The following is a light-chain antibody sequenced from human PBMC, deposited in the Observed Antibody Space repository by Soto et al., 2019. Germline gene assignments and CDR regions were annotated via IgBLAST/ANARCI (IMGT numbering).Light chain of an antibody. J-gene: IGKJ1*01. CDR1: QSVSSN. V-gene: IGKV3-15*01. Sequence: EIVMPQSPATLSVSPGERATLSCRASQSVSSNLAWYQQKPGQAPRLLIYGASTRATGIPARFSGSGSGTEFTLTISSLQSEEFAVYYCQQYNNWPRTVGQGTKVDIK. CDR3: QQYNNWPRT. CDR2: GAS.